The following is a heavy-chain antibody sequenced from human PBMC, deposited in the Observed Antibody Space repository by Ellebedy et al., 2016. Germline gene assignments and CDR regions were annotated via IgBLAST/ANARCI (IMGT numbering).Heavy chain of an antibody. CDR3: AKSGTYSSSSGWFDP. CDR1: GFTFSDYY. V-gene: IGHV3-9*01. D-gene: IGHD2-2*01. Sequence: SLKISXVASGFTFSDYYMSWIRQAPGKGLEWVSSISWNSGTIGYADSVKGRFTISRDDAKNSLYLQMNSLRPEDTAFYYCAKSGTYSSSSGWFDPWGQGTLVTVSS. J-gene: IGHJ5*02. CDR2: ISWNSGTI.